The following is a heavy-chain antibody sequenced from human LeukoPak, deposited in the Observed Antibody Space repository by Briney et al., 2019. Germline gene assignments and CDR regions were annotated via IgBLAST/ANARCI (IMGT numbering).Heavy chain of an antibody. V-gene: IGHV1-2*02. D-gene: IGHD7-27*01. Sequence: ASVKVSCKASGYTLTDNHLYWVRQAPGQGLEWMGWIDPNSCVTNFAQNFQGRLTMTTDTSISTAYMELSRLTSDDTTVYYCARELGINAFDVWGQGTLVTVFS. CDR2: IDPNSCVT. CDR1: GYTLTDNH. CDR3: ARELGINAFDV. J-gene: IGHJ3*01.